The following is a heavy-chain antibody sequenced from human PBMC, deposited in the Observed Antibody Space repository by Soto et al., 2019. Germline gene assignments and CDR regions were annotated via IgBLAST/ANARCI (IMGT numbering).Heavy chain of an antibody. Sequence: ASVKVSCKASGYTFTSYGISWVRQAPGQGLEWMGWISAYNGNTNYAQKLQGRVTMTTDTSTSTAYMELRSLRSDDTAVYYCARLVEIAAAGTNWFDPWGQGTLVTVSS. V-gene: IGHV1-18*01. J-gene: IGHJ5*02. CDR1: GYTFTSYG. CDR3: ARLVEIAAAGTNWFDP. CDR2: ISAYNGNT. D-gene: IGHD6-13*01.